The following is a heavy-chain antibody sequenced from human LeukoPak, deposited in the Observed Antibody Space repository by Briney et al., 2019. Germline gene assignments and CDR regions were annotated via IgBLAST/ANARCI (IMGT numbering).Heavy chain of an antibody. V-gene: IGHV3-23*01. CDR3: AKDVTDSSGYYYSAW. Sequence: GGSLRLSCAASGFTFSSYAMSWVRQAPGKGLEWVSAISGSGGSTYYADSVKGRFTNSRDNSKNTLYLQMNSLRAEDTAVYYCAKDVTDSSGYYYSAWWGQGTLVTVSS. J-gene: IGHJ4*02. D-gene: IGHD3-22*01. CDR2: ISGSGGST. CDR1: GFTFSSYA.